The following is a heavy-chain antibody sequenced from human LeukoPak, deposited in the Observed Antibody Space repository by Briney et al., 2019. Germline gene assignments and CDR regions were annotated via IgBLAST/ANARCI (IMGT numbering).Heavy chain of an antibody. CDR2: ISGSGGST. Sequence: GGSLRLSCAASGFSFSSYAMSWVRQASGKGLEWVSAISGSGGSTYYADSVKGRSTISRDNSKNTLYLQMNSLRAEDTAVYYWAKDLHSYGLRCYFDYWGQGTLVTVSS. D-gene: IGHD5-18*01. V-gene: IGHV3-23*01. CDR1: GFSFSSYA. J-gene: IGHJ4*02. CDR3: AKDLHSYGLRCYFDY.